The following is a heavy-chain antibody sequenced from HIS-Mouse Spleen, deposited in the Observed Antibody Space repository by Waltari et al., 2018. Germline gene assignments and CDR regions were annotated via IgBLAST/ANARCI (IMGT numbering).Heavy chain of an antibody. D-gene: IGHD1-1*01. CDR3: ARLNWNDVWFDP. CDR2: GIT. V-gene: IGHV4-59*01. J-gene: IGHJ5*02. Sequence: GITNYNPSLKSRVTISVDTSKNQFSLKLSSVTAADTAVYYCARLNWNDVWFDPWGQGTLVTVSS.